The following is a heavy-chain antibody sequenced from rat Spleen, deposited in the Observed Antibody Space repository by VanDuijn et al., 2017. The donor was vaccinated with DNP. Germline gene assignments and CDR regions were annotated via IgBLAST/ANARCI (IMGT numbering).Heavy chain of an antibody. J-gene: IGHJ2*01. CDR2: MNYNGDT. Sequence: QVQLTESGPGLVQPSETLSLTCTVPGFSLTGYNVNWVRQPSGRGLEWMGKMNYNGDTSYNSALTSRLSISRDTSKKQVFLKMDSLQTDDTGAYYCTREVATSFDYWGQGVMVTVSS. D-gene: IGHD1-3*01. CDR3: TREVATSFDY. CDR1: GFSLTGYN. V-gene: IGHV2-8*01.